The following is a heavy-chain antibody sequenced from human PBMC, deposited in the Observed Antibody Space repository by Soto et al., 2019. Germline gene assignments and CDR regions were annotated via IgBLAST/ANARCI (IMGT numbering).Heavy chain of an antibody. CDR3: AKDTYFDYYFYMDV. D-gene: IGHD3-10*01. J-gene: IGHJ6*03. Sequence: GGSLRLSCAASGFTFSSYAMSWVRQAPGKGLEWVSAISGSGGNTYYADSVKGRFTISRDNSKNTLYLQMNSLRAEDTALYYCAKDTYFDYYFYMDVWGKGTTVTVSS. V-gene: IGHV3-23*01. CDR1: GFTFSSYA. CDR2: ISGSGGNT.